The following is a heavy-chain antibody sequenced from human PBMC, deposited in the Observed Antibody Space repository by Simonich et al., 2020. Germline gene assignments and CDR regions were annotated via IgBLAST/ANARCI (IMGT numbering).Heavy chain of an antibody. D-gene: IGHD1-26*01. Sequence: QVQLVESGGGVVQPGRSLRLSCAASGFTFSSYAMHWVRQAPGNGQEWVAFISYDGSKKYYADSVKGRFTISRDNSKNTLYLQMNSLRAEDTAVYYCAREGAGNDAFDIWGQGTMVTVSS. J-gene: IGHJ3*02. CDR3: AREGAGNDAFDI. CDR2: ISYDGSKK. V-gene: IGHV3-30*04. CDR1: GFTFSSYA.